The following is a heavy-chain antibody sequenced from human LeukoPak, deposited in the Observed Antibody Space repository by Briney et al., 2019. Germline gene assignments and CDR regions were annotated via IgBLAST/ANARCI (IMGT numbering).Heavy chain of an antibody. CDR3: ARDGLRDVWGSYRYTWDY. D-gene: IGHD3-16*02. Sequence: ASVKVSCKASGYTFTSYGISWVRQAPGQGLEWMGWISAYDGNTNYAQELQGRVTMTTDTSTSTAYMELRSLGSDDTAVYYCARDGLRDVWGSYRYTWDYWGQGTLVTVSS. CDR1: GYTFTSYG. V-gene: IGHV1-18*01. J-gene: IGHJ4*02. CDR2: ISAYDGNT.